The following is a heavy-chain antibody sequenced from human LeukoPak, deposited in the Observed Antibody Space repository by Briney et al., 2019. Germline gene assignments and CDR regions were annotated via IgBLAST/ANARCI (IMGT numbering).Heavy chain of an antibody. Sequence: SETLSLTCTVSGYSISGGYYWVWIRRTPGKGLEWIGSIYRSGSTNYNPSLKSRVTISVDTSKNQFSLKVNSVTAADTALYYCARGDCSSTICYSPMDVWGKGTTVTVS. CDR1: GYSISGGYY. D-gene: IGHD2-2*01. CDR3: ARGDCSSTICYSPMDV. CDR2: IYRSGST. V-gene: IGHV4-38-2*02. J-gene: IGHJ6*03.